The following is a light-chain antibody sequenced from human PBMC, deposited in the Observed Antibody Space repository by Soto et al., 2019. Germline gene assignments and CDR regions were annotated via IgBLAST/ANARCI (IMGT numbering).Light chain of an antibody. CDR2: DAS. CDR3: QQYDSSPLT. Sequence: EMLLTQSPDTLSFSPGEIATLSCRASQSVDSNYLAWYQQKPGQAPRVLIYDASIRATGIPDRFSGSGSGTDFTLTISRLEPEDSAVYYCQQYDSSPLTFGGGTKVDIK. CDR1: QSVDSNY. V-gene: IGKV3-20*01. J-gene: IGKJ4*01.